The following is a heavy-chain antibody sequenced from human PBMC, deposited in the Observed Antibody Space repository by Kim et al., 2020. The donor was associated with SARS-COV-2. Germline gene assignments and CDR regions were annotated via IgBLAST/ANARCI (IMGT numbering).Heavy chain of an antibody. J-gene: IGHJ6*02. Sequence: GGSLRLSCAASGFTFSSYSMNWVRQAPGKGLEWVSYISSSSSTIYYADSVKGRFTISRDNAKNSLYLQMNSLRDEDTAVYYCARVSHVVVGSRVKLQYGMDVWGQGTTVTVSS. D-gene: IGHD2-15*01. CDR2: ISSSSSTI. CDR1: GFTFSSYS. V-gene: IGHV3-48*02. CDR3: ARVSHVVVGSRVKLQYGMDV.